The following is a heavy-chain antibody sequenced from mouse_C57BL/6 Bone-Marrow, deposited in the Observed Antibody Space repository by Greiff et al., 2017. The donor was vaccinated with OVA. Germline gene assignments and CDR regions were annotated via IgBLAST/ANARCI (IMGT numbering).Heavy chain of an antibody. CDR1: GYSFTGYY. J-gene: IGHJ2*01. CDR2: INPSTGGT. D-gene: IGHD1-1*01. CDR3: ARRYYYGSSYGY. V-gene: IGHV1-43*01. Sequence: EVKLEESGPELVKPGASVKISCKASGYSFTGYYMHWVKQSSEKSLEWIGEINPSTGGTSYNQKFKGKATLTVDKSSSTAYMQLKSLTSEDSAVYYCARRYYYGSSYGYWGQGTTLTVSS.